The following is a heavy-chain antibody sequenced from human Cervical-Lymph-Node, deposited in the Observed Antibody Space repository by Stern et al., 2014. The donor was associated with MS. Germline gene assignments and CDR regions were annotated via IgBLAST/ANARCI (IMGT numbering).Heavy chain of an antibody. J-gene: IGHJ5*02. V-gene: IGHV3-48*02. D-gene: IGHD3-22*01. CDR3: ARDPYYYDSSGPNWFDP. CDR2: ISSSSSTI. CDR1: GFTFSSYS. Sequence: EVQLVQSGGGLVQPGGSLRLSCAASGFTFSSYSMNWVRQAPGKGLEWVSYISSSSSTIYYADSVKGRFTISRDNAKNSLYLQMNSLRDEDTAVYYCARDPYYYDSSGPNWFDPWGQGTLVTVSS.